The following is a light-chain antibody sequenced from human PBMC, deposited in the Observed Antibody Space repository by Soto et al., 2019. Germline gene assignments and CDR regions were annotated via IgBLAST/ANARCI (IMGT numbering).Light chain of an antibody. J-gene: IGKJ5*01. CDR2: LGS. CDR1: QSLLHSNGYNY. V-gene: IGKV2-28*01. CDR3: MQALQTPNT. Sequence: DIVMTQTQLSLPVTLGEPASISCRSSQSLLHSNGYNYLDWYLQKPGQSPQLLIYLGSNRASGVPDRFSGTGSGTDFTLKISRVEAEDVGVYYCMQALQTPNTFGQGRRLEVK.